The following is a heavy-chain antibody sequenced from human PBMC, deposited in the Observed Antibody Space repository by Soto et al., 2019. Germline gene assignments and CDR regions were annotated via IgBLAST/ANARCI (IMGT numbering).Heavy chain of an antibody. J-gene: IGHJ6*02. D-gene: IGHD1-1*01. CDR2: IKSKTDGGTT. CDR1: GFTFNNAW. CDR3: TTDWNYYYYYGLDV. Sequence: EVQLVESGGGLVKPGGSLRLSCEASGFTFNNAWMSWVRQAPGKGLEWLGRIKSKTDGGTTDYAAPVKDRFTMSRDDSKNMLYLQMNSLKTEDTAVYYCTTDWNYYYYYGLDVWGRGTTVTVSS. V-gene: IGHV3-15*01.